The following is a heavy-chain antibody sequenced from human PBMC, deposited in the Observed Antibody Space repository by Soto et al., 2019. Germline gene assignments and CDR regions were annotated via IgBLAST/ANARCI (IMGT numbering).Heavy chain of an antibody. V-gene: IGHV1-18*01. CDR1: GYTFTNYG. J-gene: IGHJ6*02. CDR3: VREGSGVYNYSGIDV. D-gene: IGHD6-25*01. Sequence: QVQLVQSGDEVKKPGASVKVSCKASGYTFTNYGISWVRQAPGQGLEWMGWINGYNGNTVYTQKLKGRLTMTANKSTAAPYMALTSLRSDDTALEYWVREGSGVYNYSGIDVWGQRSTVCVA. CDR2: INGYNGNT.